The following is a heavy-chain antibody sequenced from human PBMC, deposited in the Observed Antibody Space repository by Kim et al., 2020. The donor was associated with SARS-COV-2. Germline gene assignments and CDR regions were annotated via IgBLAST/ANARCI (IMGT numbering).Heavy chain of an antibody. CDR1: GGSISSGDYY. V-gene: IGHV4-30-4*01. D-gene: IGHD3-22*01. Sequence: SETLSLTCTVSGGSISSGDYYWSWIRQPPGKGLEWIGYIYYSGSTYYNPSLKSRVTISVDTSKNQFSLKLSSVTAADTAVYYCARSPNNYYDPRYYFDYWGQGTLVTVSS. J-gene: IGHJ4*02. CDR3: ARSPNNYYDPRYYFDY. CDR2: IYYSGST.